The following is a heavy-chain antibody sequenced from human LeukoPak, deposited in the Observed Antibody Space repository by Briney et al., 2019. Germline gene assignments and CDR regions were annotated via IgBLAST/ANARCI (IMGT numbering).Heavy chain of an antibody. Sequence: GGSLRLSCAASGFTFSSYWMHWDRQAPGKGLVWVSRINRDGSGTSYAASVKGRFTISRDNAKNTLYLQMNSLRAEDTAVYYCARVVSGWYASDYWGQGSLVSVSS. V-gene: IGHV3-74*01. CDR2: INRDGSGT. CDR1: GFTFSSYW. J-gene: IGHJ4*02. D-gene: IGHD6-19*01. CDR3: ARVVSGWYASDY.